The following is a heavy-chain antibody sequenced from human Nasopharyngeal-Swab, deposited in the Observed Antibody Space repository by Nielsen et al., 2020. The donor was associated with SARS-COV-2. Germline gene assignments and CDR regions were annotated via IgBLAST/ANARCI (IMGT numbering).Heavy chain of an antibody. CDR3: ARSTSSSWYRPLDY. CDR1: GFTFSDYY. J-gene: IGHJ4*02. Sequence: GESLKISCAASGFTFSDYYMSWIRQAPGKGLEWVSYISSSSSYTDYADSVKGRFTISRDNAKNSLYLQMDNLRVEDTAVYYCARSTSSSWYRPLDYWGQGTLV. CDR2: ISSSSSYT. V-gene: IGHV3-11*03. D-gene: IGHD6-13*01.